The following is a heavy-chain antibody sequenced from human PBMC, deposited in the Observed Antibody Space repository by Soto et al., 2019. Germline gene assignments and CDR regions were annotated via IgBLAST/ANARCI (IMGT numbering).Heavy chain of an antibody. D-gene: IGHD4-17*01. V-gene: IGHV3-30-3*01. J-gene: IGHJ4*02. Sequence: GGSLRLSCAASGFTFSSYAMHWVRQAPGKGLEWVAVISYDGSNKYYADSVKGRFTISRDNSKNTLYLQMNSLRAEDTAVYYCARDYGDYAFDYWGQGTLVTVSS. CDR2: ISYDGSNK. CDR3: ARDYGDYAFDY. CDR1: GFTFSSYA.